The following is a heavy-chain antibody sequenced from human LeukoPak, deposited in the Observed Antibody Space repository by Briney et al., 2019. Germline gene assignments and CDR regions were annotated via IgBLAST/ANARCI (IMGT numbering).Heavy chain of an antibody. CDR2: ISSNGGST. CDR3: ARDRAAAGTFPTH. J-gene: IGHJ4*02. V-gene: IGHV3-64*01. CDR1: GFTFSSYA. D-gene: IGHD6-13*01. Sequence: GGSLRLSCAASGFTFSSYAMHWVRQAPGKGLEYVSAISSNGGSTYYANSVKGRFTISRDNSKNTLYLQMGSLRAEDMAVYYCARDRAAAGTFPTHWGQGTLVTVSS.